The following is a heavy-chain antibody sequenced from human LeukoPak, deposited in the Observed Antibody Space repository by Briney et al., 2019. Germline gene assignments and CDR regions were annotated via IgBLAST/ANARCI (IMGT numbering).Heavy chain of an antibody. J-gene: IGHJ4*02. CDR3: ARAIDYYDSSGYYYDY. CDR1: GGSISSYY. Sequence: SETLSLTCTVSGGSISSYYWSWIRQPAGKGLEWIGRIYTSGSTNYNPPLKSRVTMSVDTSKNQFSLKLSSVTAADTAVYYCARAIDYYDSSGYYYDYWGQGTLVTVSS. CDR2: IYTSGST. D-gene: IGHD3-22*01. V-gene: IGHV4-4*07.